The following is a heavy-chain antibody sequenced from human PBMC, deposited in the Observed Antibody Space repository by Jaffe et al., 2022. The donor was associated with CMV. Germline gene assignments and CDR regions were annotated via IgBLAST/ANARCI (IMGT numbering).Heavy chain of an antibody. Sequence: EVQLVESGGGLVQPGGSLRLSCAASGFTFSSYWMSWVRQAPGKGLEWVANIKQDGSEKYYVDSVKGRFTISRDNAKNSLYLQMNSLRAEDTAVYYCARDDDDSSSWYRFDYWGQGTLVTVSS. CDR2: IKQDGSEK. V-gene: IGHV3-7*03. D-gene: IGHD6-13*01. CDR1: GFTFSSYW. J-gene: IGHJ4*02. CDR3: ARDDDDSSSWYRFDY.